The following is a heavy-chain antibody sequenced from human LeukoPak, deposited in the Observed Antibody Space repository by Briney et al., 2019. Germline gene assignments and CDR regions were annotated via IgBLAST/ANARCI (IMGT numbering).Heavy chain of an antibody. Sequence: GASVKVSCKASGGTFSSYAISWVRQAPGQGLEWKGGIIPIFGTANYAQKFQGRVTITTDESTSTAYMELSSLRSEDTAVYYCARDRSGYSYDFDYWGQGTLVTVSS. J-gene: IGHJ4*02. D-gene: IGHD5-18*01. CDR2: IIPIFGTA. V-gene: IGHV1-69*05. CDR1: GGTFSSYA. CDR3: ARDRSGYSYDFDY.